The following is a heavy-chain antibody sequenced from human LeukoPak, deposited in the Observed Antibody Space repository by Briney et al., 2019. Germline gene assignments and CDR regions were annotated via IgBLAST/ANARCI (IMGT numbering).Heavy chain of an antibody. J-gene: IGHJ4*02. V-gene: IGHV3-64*01. CDR1: GFTFSDYG. CDR3: ARQYSGSYYEGFDY. CDR2: ISSDGDST. Sequence: PGGSLRLSCAVSGFTFSDYGMHWVHQAPGKSLEYVSGISSDGDSTYYANSVKGRFTISRDNSKNTLYLQMGSLRAEDMGMYYCARQYSGSYYEGFDYWGQGTLVTVSS. D-gene: IGHD1-26*01.